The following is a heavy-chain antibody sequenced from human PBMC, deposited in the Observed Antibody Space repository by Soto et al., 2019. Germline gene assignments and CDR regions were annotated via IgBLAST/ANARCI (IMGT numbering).Heavy chain of an antibody. CDR2: IYPGDSDT. CDR1: GYNFTNYW. Sequence: EVQLVQSGAEVEKPGESLKISCKGSGYNFTNYWIGWVRQMPAKGLEWMGIIYPGDSDTRYSPSFQGQVTISVDKSISTAYLQWSSLQASDTAMYYCARQVCSGGSCYHAFDYWGQGTLVTVSS. CDR3: ARQVCSGGSCYHAFDY. D-gene: IGHD2-15*01. V-gene: IGHV5-51*01. J-gene: IGHJ4*02.